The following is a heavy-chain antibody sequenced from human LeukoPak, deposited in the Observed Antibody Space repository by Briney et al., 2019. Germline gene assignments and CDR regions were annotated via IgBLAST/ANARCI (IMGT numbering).Heavy chain of an antibody. V-gene: IGHV4-34*01. J-gene: IGHJ6*02. Sequence: SETLSLTCAVYGGSFSGYYWSWIRQPPGKGLEWIGEINYSGSTNYNPSLKSRVTISVDTSKNQFSLKLSSVTAADTAVYYCARGAVAGHYYYYYGMDVWGQGTTVTVSS. CDR2: INYSGST. CDR3: ARGAVAGHYYYYYGMDV. CDR1: GGSFSGYY. D-gene: IGHD6-19*01.